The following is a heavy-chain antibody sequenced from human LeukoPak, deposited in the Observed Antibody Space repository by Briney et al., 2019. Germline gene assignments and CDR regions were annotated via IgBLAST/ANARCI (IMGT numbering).Heavy chain of an antibody. D-gene: IGHD2-2*01. J-gene: IGHJ4*02. V-gene: IGHV3-7*01. CDR1: GFSFSNDW. CDR3: ARDHAYRTDY. CDR2: INQDESKK. Sequence: PGGSLRLSCAASGFSFSNDWMCWVRQAPGKGLEWVANINQDESKKYCVDSVKGRFTISRNNAKNSLYLQMSSLRAEDTAVYYCARDHAYRTDYWGQGTLVTVSS.